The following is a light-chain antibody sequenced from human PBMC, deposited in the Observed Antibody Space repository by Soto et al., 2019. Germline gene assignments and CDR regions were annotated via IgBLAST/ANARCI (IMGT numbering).Light chain of an antibody. V-gene: IGLV1-40*01. CDR3: QSYDSSLSCWV. CDR1: SSNIGAGYD. CDR2: GNS. Sequence: QSVLTQPPSVSGAPGQRVTISCTGSSSNIGAGYDVHWYQQLPGTAPKLLIYGNSNRPSGVPDRFSGSKSGTSASLAITGLQADDEADYYCQSYDSSLSCWVFGGGTKVTVL. J-gene: IGLJ3*02.